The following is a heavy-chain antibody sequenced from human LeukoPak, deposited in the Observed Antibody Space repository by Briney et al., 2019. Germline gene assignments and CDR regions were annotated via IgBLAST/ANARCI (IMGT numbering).Heavy chain of an antibody. D-gene: IGHD1-1*01. CDR2: ISYDGSNK. Sequence: GRSLRLSCAASGFTFSTYGMHWVRRAPGKGLEWVAVISYDGSNKYYADSVKGRFAISRDNSKNTLYLQMNSLRAEDTAVYYCAKDRRAVATTGSPSKIWGQGTRVTVSS. CDR1: GFTFSTYG. CDR3: AKDRRAVATTGSPSKI. V-gene: IGHV3-30*18. J-gene: IGHJ3*02.